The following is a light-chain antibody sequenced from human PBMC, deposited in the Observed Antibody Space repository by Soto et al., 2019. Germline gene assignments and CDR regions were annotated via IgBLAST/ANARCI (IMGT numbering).Light chain of an antibody. CDR1: SSDVGGYNY. CDR3: GTWDRNLRSYV. J-gene: IGLJ1*01. V-gene: IGLV2-8*01. CDR2: EVN. Sequence: QSVLTQPPSASGSPGQSVAISCTGTSSDVGGYNYVSWYQQHPGKAPKLMIYEVNKRPSGVPDRFSGSKSGNTASLTVSGLQAEDEADYFCGTWDRNLRSYVFAPGTKVTVL.